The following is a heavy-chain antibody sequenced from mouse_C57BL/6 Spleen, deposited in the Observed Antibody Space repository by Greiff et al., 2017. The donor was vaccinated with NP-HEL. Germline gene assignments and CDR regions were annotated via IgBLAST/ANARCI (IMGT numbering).Heavy chain of an antibody. J-gene: IGHJ1*03. D-gene: IGHD1-1*01. CDR1: GYAFSSSW. V-gene: IGHV1-82*01. Sequence: QVQLKQSGPELVKPGASVKISCKASGYAFSSSWMNWVKQRPGKGLEWIGRIYPGDGDTNYNGKFKGKATLTADKSSSTAYMQLSSLTSEDSAVYFCARGYYGSSYEGWYFDVWGTGTTVTVSS. CDR3: ARGYYGSSYEGWYFDV. CDR2: IYPGDGDT.